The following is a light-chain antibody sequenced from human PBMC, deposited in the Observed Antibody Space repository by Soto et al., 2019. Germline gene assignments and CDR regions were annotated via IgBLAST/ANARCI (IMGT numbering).Light chain of an antibody. CDR1: SSDVGYYNR. V-gene: IGLV2-18*02. J-gene: IGLJ2*01. CDR3: SSYTTSSTLV. CDR2: EVS. Sequence: QSALTQPPSVSGSPGQSVTISCTGTSSDVGYYNRVSWYQQPPGTAPKLMVFEVSNRPSGVPDRFSGSKSGNTASLTISGLQAEDEADYYCSSYTTSSTLVFGGGTKGTVL.